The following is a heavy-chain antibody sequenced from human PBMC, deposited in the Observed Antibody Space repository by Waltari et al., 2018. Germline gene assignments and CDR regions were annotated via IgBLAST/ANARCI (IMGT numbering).Heavy chain of an antibody. CDR2: IYNSGTT. V-gene: IGHV4-4*07. CDR3: ARVSRSSGTYYYYMDV. D-gene: IGHD3-22*01. J-gene: IGHJ6*03. Sequence: QVQLQESGPGLVKPSETLSLTCTVSGSSITNYYWNWIRQPAGKGLEWIGRIYNSGTTNYNPSFQSRVTMSRDTSKNQFSLNLNSVTAADTAVYYCARVSRSSGTYYYYMDVWGTGTTVTVS. CDR1: GSSITNYY.